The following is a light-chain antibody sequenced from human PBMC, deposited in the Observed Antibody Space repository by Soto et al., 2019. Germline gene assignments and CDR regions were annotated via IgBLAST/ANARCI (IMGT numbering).Light chain of an antibody. CDR1: QSVSTY. J-gene: IGKJ3*01. CDR3: HQRRNGPPFT. Sequence: EVVLTQSPATLSLSPGERATLSCRASQSVSTYLAWYQQKPGQPPRLLIYGASNRATGTPASVSGSGSGTDFTLPISSLEPEDFAVYYCHQRRNGPPFTCGPGTKVEIK. V-gene: IGKV3-11*01. CDR2: GAS.